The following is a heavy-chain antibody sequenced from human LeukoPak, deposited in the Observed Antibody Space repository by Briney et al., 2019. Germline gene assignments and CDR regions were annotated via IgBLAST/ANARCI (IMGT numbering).Heavy chain of an antibody. Sequence: PETPSLTCTVSGGSVSSGSYYWSWIRQPPGKGLEWIGYIYYSGSTNYNPSLKSRVTISVDTSKNQFSLKLSSVTAADTAVYYCARYIVGAIDYWGQGTLVTVSS. CDR1: GGSVSSGSYY. D-gene: IGHD1-26*01. V-gene: IGHV4-61*01. J-gene: IGHJ4*02. CDR2: IYYSGST. CDR3: ARYIVGAIDY.